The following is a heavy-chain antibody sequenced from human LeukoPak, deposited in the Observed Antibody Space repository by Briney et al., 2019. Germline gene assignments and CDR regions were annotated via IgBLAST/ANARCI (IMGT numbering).Heavy chain of an antibody. CDR3: VRRGVSGSHYFDY. J-gene: IGHJ4*02. CDR2: ISGSGGST. V-gene: IGHV3-23*01. Sequence: GGSLRLSCAASGFTFSSYAMSWVRQAPGKGLEWVSAISGSGGSTYYADSVKGRFTISRDNSKNTLYLQMNSLRAEDTAVYYCVRRGVSGSHYFDYWGQGTLVTVSS. CDR1: GFTFSSYA. D-gene: IGHD1-26*01.